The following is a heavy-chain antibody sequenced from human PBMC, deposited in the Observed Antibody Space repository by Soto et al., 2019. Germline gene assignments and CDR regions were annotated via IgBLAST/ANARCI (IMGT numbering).Heavy chain of an antibody. J-gene: IGHJ5*02. CDR2: ISGSGHST. CDR1: GLTFSSYA. CDR3: AKDKYDILTGYSIPNWFDP. D-gene: IGHD3-9*01. V-gene: IGHV3-23*01. Sequence: GGSLRLSCAVSGLTFSSYAMTWVRQAPGKGLEWVSGISGSGHSTYHADSVKGRFTISRDNSNNTLYLQMNSLRAEDTAVYYCAKDKYDILTGYSIPNWFDPWGQGTLVTVSS.